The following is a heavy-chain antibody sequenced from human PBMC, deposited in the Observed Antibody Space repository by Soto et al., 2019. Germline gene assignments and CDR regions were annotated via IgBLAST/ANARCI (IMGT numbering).Heavy chain of an antibody. Sequence: ASVKVSCKASGYTFTGYYMHWVRQAPGQGLEWMGWINPNSGGTNYAQKFQGRVTMTRDTSISTAYMELSRLRSDDTAVYYCGRNPKGRVVGATEGTYYYHYGMDVWGQGTTVTVSS. CDR3: GRNPKGRVVGATEGTYYYHYGMDV. D-gene: IGHD1-26*01. CDR1: GYTFTGYY. J-gene: IGHJ6*02. CDR2: INPNSGGT. V-gene: IGHV1-2*02.